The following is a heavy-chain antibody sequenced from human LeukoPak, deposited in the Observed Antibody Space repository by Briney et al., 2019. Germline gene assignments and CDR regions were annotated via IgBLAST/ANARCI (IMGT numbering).Heavy chain of an antibody. CDR2: INRDGTTT. CDR3: VRDGRVGATGTLLDL. V-gene: IGHV3-74*03. D-gene: IGHD1-1*01. Sequence: PGGSLRLSCAASGFTFSIYWMHWVRQAPGREMAWVSRINRDGTTTEYADSVKGRFTISRDNAKNTLYLQMNSLGVDDTAFYYCVRDGRVGATGTLLDLWGQGTLVTVSS. CDR1: GFTFSIYW. J-gene: IGHJ5*02.